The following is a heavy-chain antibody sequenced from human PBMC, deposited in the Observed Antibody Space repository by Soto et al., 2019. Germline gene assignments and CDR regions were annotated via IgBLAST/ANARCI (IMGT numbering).Heavy chain of an antibody. V-gene: IGHV4-59*11. CDR1: GGSISGHY. CDR2: ISYSGST. CDR3: ARDVGLQHDTGYYDFWSGKKNWFGP. J-gene: IGHJ5*02. Sequence: SETLSLTCTVSGGSISGHYWSWIRQPPGKGLQYIGYISYSGSTNYNPSLKSRVTISVDTSNNQFSLRLSSVTAADTAVYYCARDVGLQHDTGYYDFWSGKKNWFGPWGQGIMVTVS. D-gene: IGHD3-3*01.